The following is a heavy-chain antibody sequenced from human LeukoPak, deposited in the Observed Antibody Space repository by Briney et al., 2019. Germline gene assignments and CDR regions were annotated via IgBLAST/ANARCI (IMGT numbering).Heavy chain of an antibody. V-gene: IGHV4-39*07. CDR2: IYYSGST. J-gene: IGHJ5*02. CDR3: ARVLWSENWFDP. Sequence: PSETLSLTCTVSGGSVTSNSYYWGWIRQPPGKGLEWIGSIYYSGSTYYNPSLKSRVTISVDTSKNQFSLKLSSVTAADTAVYYCARVLWSENWFDPWGQGTLVTVSS. D-gene: IGHD3-10*01. CDR1: GGSVTSNSYY.